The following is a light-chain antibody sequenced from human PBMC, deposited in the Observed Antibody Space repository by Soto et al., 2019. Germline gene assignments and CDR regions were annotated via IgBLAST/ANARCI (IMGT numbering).Light chain of an antibody. Sequence: DIQMTQSPSSLSASVGDRVTITCQASQNINNYLNWYQQKPGRAPKLLIYDASNLEAGVPSRFRGSGSGTNFTLTISSLQPEDFATYYCQQANSFPITFGQGTRLEI. J-gene: IGKJ5*01. CDR2: DAS. CDR1: QNINNY. CDR3: QQANSFPIT. V-gene: IGKV1-33*01.